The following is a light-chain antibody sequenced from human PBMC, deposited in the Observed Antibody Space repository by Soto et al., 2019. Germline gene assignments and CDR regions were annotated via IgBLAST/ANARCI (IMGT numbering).Light chain of an antibody. CDR3: QQYGTTPWT. J-gene: IGKJ1*01. Sequence: EIVLTQSPGTLSLTSGERATLSCRASQSVTNSYIAWYQQRPGQAPRLLMYGASSRATGIPDRFSGSGSGTEFTLTSSRLEPEDFAVYYCQQYGTTPWTFGLGNKVEIK. V-gene: IGKV3-20*01. CDR2: GAS. CDR1: QSVTNSY.